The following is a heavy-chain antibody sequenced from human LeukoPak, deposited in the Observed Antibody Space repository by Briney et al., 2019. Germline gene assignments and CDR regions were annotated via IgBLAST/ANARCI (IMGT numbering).Heavy chain of an antibody. CDR3: ARGDRDLYCSSTSCYPVL. Sequence: GGSLRLSCVASGFTFSSYRMNWVRQAPGKGLEWVSSISSSSSYIYYADSVKGRFTISRDNAKNSLYLQMNSLRAEDTAVYYCARGDRDLYCSSTSCYPVLGGQGTLVTVSS. J-gene: IGHJ4*02. V-gene: IGHV3-21*01. CDR2: ISSSSSYI. CDR1: GFTFSSYR. D-gene: IGHD2-2*01.